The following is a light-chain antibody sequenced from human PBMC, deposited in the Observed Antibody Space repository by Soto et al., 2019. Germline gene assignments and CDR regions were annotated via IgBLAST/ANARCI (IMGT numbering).Light chain of an antibody. J-gene: IGKJ1*01. CDR3: QQYGQSPRT. V-gene: IGKV3-20*01. Sequence: EIVLTQSPGTLSLSPGERATLSCRASQSVADNYLAWYQQRPGQPPRLLIYAASRRATGIPDTFSGGGSGTDFTLTITRLEPEDFALYYCQQYGQSPRTFGQGTKVDIK. CDR2: AAS. CDR1: QSVADNY.